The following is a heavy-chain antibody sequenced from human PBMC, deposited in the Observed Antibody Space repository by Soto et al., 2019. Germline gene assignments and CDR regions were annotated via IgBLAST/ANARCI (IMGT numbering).Heavy chain of an antibody. Sequence: ASVKVSCKASGYTFTSYGISWVRQAPGQGLEWMGWISAYNGNTNYAQKLQGRVTMTTDTSTSTAYMELRSLGSDDTAVYYCARDSRYYYGSGSSDYWGQGXLVTVSS. CDR3: ARDSRYYYGSGSSDY. J-gene: IGHJ4*02. D-gene: IGHD3-10*01. CDR2: ISAYNGNT. V-gene: IGHV1-18*01. CDR1: GYTFTSYG.